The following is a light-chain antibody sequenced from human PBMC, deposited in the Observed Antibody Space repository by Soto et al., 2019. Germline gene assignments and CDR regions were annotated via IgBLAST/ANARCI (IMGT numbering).Light chain of an antibody. CDR2: EVV. CDR3: KSYAGSNTYV. CDR1: KNDIGVYDF. Sequence: QSMLTQPPSASGSPGQSVTISCTGTKNDIGVYDFVSWYQHHPGKAPRLIIYEVVQRPSGIPDRFSGSKSGNTASLTVSGLQAAVEADYFCKSYAGSNTYVFGSGTKVTVL. V-gene: IGLV2-8*01. J-gene: IGLJ1*01.